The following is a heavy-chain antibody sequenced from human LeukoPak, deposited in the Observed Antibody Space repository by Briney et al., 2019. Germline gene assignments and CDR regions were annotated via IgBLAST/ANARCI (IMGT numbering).Heavy chain of an antibody. CDR1: GFTFSSYA. CDR3: ARASLGYCSSTSCYAGYFQH. D-gene: IGHD2-2*01. Sequence: GRSLRLSCAASGFTFSSYAMHWVRQAPGKGLEWVAVISYDGSNKYYADSVKGRFTISRDNSKNTLYLQMNNLRAEDTAVYYCARASLGYCSSTSCYAGYFQHWGQGTLVTVSS. V-gene: IGHV3-30*04. J-gene: IGHJ1*01. CDR2: ISYDGSNK.